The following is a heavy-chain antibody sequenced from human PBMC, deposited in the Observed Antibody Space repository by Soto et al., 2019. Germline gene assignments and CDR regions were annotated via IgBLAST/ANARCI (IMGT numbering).Heavy chain of an antibody. D-gene: IGHD1-1*01. CDR2: IYSGGNT. V-gene: IGHV3-66*01. J-gene: IGHJ5*02. Sequence: EVQLAESGGGLVQPGGSLRLSCSASGFTVSTNSMSWVRQSPGKGLEWVSVIYSGGNTNYAESVKGRFTISRDTSKNTLYLQMNSLRSDDTAIYYCARNGNKEFDLWGQGTLVTVSS. CDR1: GFTVSTNS. CDR3: ARNGNKEFDL.